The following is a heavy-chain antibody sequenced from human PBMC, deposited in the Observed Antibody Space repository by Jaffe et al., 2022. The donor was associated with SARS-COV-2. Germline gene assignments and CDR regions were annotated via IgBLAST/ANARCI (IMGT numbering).Heavy chain of an antibody. CDR2: IKSKTDGGTT. CDR1: GFTFSNAW. J-gene: IGHJ2*01. Sequence: EVQLVESGGGLVKPGGSLRLSCAASGFTFSNAWMSWVRQAPGKGLEWVGRIKSKTDGGTTDYAAPVKGRFTISRDDSKNTLYLQMNSLKTEDTAVYYCTTDSIAPQDGYNSGWYFDLWGRGTLVTVSS. CDR3: TTDSIAPQDGYNSGWYFDL. V-gene: IGHV3-15*01. D-gene: IGHD5-12*01.